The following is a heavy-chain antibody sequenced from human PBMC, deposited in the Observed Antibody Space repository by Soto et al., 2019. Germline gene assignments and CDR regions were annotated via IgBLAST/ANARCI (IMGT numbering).Heavy chain of an antibody. J-gene: IGHJ1*01. CDR1: GYSFTSYW. CDR3: ATTTSVEYFQH. CDR2: IYPGDSDT. Sequence: GESLKISCKGSGYSFTSYWIGWVRQMPGKGLEWMGVIYPGDSDTRYSPSFQGQVTISADESISTAYLQWSSLKASDTAMYYCATTTSVEYFQHWGQGTLVTVSS. V-gene: IGHV5-51*01. D-gene: IGHD2-2*01.